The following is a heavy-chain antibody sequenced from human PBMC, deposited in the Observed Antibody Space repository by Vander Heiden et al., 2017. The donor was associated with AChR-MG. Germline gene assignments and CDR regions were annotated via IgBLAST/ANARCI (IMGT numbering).Heavy chain of an antibody. V-gene: IGHV3-33*01. D-gene: IGHD2-2*03. CDR3: ARGSWIFVDY. CDR1: GFTFSTYG. J-gene: IGHJ4*02. Sequence: QVQLVESGGGVVQPGGSLKLSCAASGFTFSTYGMHWVRSAPGKGLEWVAVIYYDGSHKYYSDSVKGRFTISRDNSENTLYLQMNSLRAEDTAVYYCARGSWIFVDYWGQGTLVTVSS. CDR2: IYYDGSHK.